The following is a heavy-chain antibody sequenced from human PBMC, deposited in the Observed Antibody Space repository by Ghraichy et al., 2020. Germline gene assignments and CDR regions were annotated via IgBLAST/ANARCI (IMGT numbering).Heavy chain of an antibody. Sequence: GGSLRLSCAASGFTFSSYAMSWVRQAPGKGLEWVSAISGSGGSTYYADSVKGRFTISRDNSKNTLYLQMNSLRAEDTAVYYCAKVRDYDSSGYYWDAFDIWGQGTMVTVSS. CDR2: ISGSGGST. J-gene: IGHJ3*02. CDR1: GFTFSSYA. D-gene: IGHD3-22*01. V-gene: IGHV3-23*01. CDR3: AKVRDYDSSGYYWDAFDI.